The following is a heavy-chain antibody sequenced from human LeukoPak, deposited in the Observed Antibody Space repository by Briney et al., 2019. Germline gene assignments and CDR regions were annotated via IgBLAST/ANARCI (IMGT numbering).Heavy chain of an antibody. Sequence: SETLSLTCTVSGGSISSGSYYWSWIRQPAGKGLEWIGRIYTSGSANYNPSLKSRVTISVDTSKNQFSLKLSSVTAADTAVYYCARLWFGEVPPHYYYYYMDVWGKGTTVTVSS. CDR3: ARLWFGEVPPHYYYYYMDV. J-gene: IGHJ6*03. D-gene: IGHD3-10*01. CDR1: GGSISSGSYY. CDR2: IYTSGSA. V-gene: IGHV4-61*02.